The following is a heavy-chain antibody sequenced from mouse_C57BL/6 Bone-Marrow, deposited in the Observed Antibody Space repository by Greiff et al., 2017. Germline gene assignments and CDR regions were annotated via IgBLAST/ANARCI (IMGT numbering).Heavy chain of an antibody. J-gene: IGHJ3*01. CDR2: IWRGGST. CDR3: AKGPYYYGSSLAY. CDR1: GFSLTSYG. Sequence: VQLQESGPGLVQPSQSLSITCTVSGFSLTSYGVHWVRQSPGKGLEWLGVIWRGGSTDYNAAFMSRLSITKDNSKSQVFFKMNSLQADDTAIYXSAKGPYYYGSSLAYWGQGTLVTVSA. D-gene: IGHD1-1*01. V-gene: IGHV2-5*01.